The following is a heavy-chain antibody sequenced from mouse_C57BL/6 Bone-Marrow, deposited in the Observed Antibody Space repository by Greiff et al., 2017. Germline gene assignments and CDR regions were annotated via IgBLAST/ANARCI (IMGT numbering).Heavy chain of an antibody. Sequence: QVQLQQSGAELVRPGASVTLSCKASGYTFTDYEMPWVKQTPVHGLEWIGAIDPETGGTAYNQKFKGKAILTADKSSSTAYMELRSLTSEDSAVYYCTSYDYDVSWFAYWGQGTLVTVSA. V-gene: IGHV1-15*01. J-gene: IGHJ3*01. CDR3: TSYDYDVSWFAY. CDR1: GYTFTDYE. CDR2: IDPETGGT. D-gene: IGHD2-4*01.